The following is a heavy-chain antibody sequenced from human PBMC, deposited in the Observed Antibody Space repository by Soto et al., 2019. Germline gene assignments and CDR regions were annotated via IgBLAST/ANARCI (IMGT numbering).Heavy chain of an antibody. J-gene: IGHJ6*02. V-gene: IGHV5-10-1*01. CDR1: GYSFTSYW. CDR2: IDPSDSYT. D-gene: IGHD6-19*01. CDR3: ASSGWYVDGMDV. Sequence: GESLKISCKGSGYSFTSYWISWVRQMPGKGLEWMGRIDPSDSYTNYSPSFQGHVTISADKSISTAYLQWSSLKASDTAMYYCASSGWYVDGMDVWGQGTTVTVSS.